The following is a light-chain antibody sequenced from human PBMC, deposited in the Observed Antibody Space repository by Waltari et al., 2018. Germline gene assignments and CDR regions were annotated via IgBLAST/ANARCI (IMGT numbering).Light chain of an antibody. J-gene: IGLJ3*02. CDR1: NIGNKN. CDR2: DDT. Sequence: SYVLTQAPSVSVAPGQPASVTCGGDNIGNKNVHWYRQKTGQAPVLVVHDDTARPSGIPARLSGSNFGNTATLTISRVEAGDEADYYCQVWDSSRHHWVFGGGTTLTVL. CDR3: QVWDSSRHHWV. V-gene: IGLV3-21*02.